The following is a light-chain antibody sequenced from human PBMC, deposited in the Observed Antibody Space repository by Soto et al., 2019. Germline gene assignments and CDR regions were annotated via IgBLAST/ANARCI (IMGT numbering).Light chain of an antibody. CDR2: EGS. CDR3: CSYAGSLL. J-gene: IGLJ2*01. CDR1: TSDVGYFNL. V-gene: IGLV2-23*01. Sequence: QSVLTQPASVSGSPGQSITISCTGTTSDVGYFNLVSWYQQHPGKAPKLLIYEGSKRPSGVSNRFSGSQSGNTASLTISGLQAEDEADYYCCSYAGSLLFGGGTTLTVL.